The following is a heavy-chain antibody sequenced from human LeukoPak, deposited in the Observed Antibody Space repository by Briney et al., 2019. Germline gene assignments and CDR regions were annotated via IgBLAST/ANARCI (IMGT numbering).Heavy chain of an antibody. J-gene: IGHJ4*02. CDR2: IKGDGTAP. Sequence: GVSLRFSCAASGFTFSSHLMHWVRQAQGTGLVWVSSIKGDGTAPNYADSVKGRFTISRDNAKSTLYLQMSSLRVEDTAVYHCVRNFATGDWGQGTLVTVSS. V-gene: IGHV3-74*01. CDR3: VRNFATGD. D-gene: IGHD1-14*01. CDR1: GFTFSSHL.